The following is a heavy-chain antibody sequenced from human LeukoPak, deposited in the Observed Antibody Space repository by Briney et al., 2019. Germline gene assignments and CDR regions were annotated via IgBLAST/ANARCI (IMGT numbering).Heavy chain of an antibody. CDR2: IRSKANSYAT. CDR1: GFTFSGSA. Sequence: GGSLRLSCAASGFTFSGSAMHWVRQASGKGLEWVGRIRSKANSYATAYAASVKGRFTITRDDSKNTAYLQMNSLKTEDTAVYYCVVAKISAEYFQHWGQGTLVTVSS. V-gene: IGHV3-73*01. CDR3: VVAKISAEYFQH. D-gene: IGHD5-24*01. J-gene: IGHJ1*01.